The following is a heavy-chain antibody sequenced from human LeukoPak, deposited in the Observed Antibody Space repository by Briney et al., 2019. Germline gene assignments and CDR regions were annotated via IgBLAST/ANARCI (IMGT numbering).Heavy chain of an antibody. Sequence: ASVKVSCKAPGYTFTSYGISWVRQAPGQGLEWMGWISAFNGNTNYAQKLQGRVTMTTDTSTSTAYMELRSLRSDDMAVYYCARDGLAAAGSSSNWFDPWGQGTLVTVSS. J-gene: IGHJ5*02. CDR1: GYTFTSYG. CDR2: ISAFNGNT. V-gene: IGHV1-18*03. CDR3: ARDGLAAAGSSSNWFDP. D-gene: IGHD6-13*01.